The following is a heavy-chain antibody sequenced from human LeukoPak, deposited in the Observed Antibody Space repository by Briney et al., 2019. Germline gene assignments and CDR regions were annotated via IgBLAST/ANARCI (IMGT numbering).Heavy chain of an antibody. Sequence: SETLSLTCTVSGDSISSNSYYWVWIRQPPGKGLEWIGYIYYSGSTYYNPSLKSRVTISVDTSKNQFSLKLSSVTAADTAVYYCARAGIAAAGRVSDYYGMDVWGQGTTVTVSS. V-gene: IGHV4-30-4*08. CDR3: ARAGIAAAGRVSDYYGMDV. D-gene: IGHD6-13*01. CDR1: GDSISSNSYY. J-gene: IGHJ6*02. CDR2: IYYSGST.